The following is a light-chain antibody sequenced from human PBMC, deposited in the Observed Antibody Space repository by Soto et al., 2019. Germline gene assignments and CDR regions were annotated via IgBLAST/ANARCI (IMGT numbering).Light chain of an antibody. J-gene: IGLJ3*02. V-gene: IGLV6-57*02. Sequence: NFMLTQPQSVAGSPGKTVTISCTGRSGSIASNDVQWYQQRPGSAPTTVIYEDNKRPSGVLDRFSGSVDTSSNSASLIISGLKPEDEADYYCQSHDTTNVVFGRGTKLTVL. CDR3: QSHDTTNVV. CDR2: EDN. CDR1: SGSIASND.